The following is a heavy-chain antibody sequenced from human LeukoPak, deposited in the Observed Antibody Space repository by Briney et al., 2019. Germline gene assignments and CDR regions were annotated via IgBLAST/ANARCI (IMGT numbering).Heavy chain of an antibody. Sequence: SGPTLVKPTQTLTLTCTFSGFSLSTSGVGVGWIRQPPGKALEWIALIYWDDDKRYSPSLKSRLTITKDTSKNQVVLTMTNMDPVDTATYYCAHRRLTEQDPNAFDIWGQGTMVTVSS. V-gene: IGHV2-5*02. CDR3: AHRRLTEQDPNAFDI. J-gene: IGHJ3*02. CDR2: IYWDDDK. CDR1: GFSLSTSGVG. D-gene: IGHD6-13*01.